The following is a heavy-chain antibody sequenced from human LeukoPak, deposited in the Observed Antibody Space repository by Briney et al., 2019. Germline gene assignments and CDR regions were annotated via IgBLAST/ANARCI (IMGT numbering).Heavy chain of an antibody. Sequence: GGSLRLSCAASKFTFSSYGMHWVRQAPGRGLEWVATIAYDGINKYYRDSVKGRFTISRDNSKNTLYPQMNSLKPEDTAVYYCAKVSTPYYDFWSGYLDYWGQGTLVTVSS. CDR2: IAYDGINK. CDR1: KFTFSSYG. J-gene: IGHJ4*02. D-gene: IGHD3-3*01. CDR3: AKVSTPYYDFWSGYLDY. V-gene: IGHV3-30*18.